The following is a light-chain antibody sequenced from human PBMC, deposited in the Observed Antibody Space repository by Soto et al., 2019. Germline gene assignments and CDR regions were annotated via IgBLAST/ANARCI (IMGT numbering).Light chain of an antibody. V-gene: IGKV1-17*03. CDR1: QGIGNL. CDR3: LQHASYPFP. CDR2: ATS. J-gene: IGKJ4*01. Sequence: DIQMTQSPSAMSASVGDRVTITCRASQGIGNLLTWFQQQPGKVPQRLIYATSSLQNGVPARFSGTGSGTEFTLTISSLQPEDFATYYCLQHASYPFPFGGGTKVQIK.